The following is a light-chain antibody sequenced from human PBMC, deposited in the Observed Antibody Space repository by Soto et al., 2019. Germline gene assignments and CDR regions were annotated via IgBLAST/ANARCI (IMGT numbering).Light chain of an antibody. CDR2: DAS. CDR1: QSVSSY. J-gene: IGKJ1*01. Sequence: EIVLTQSPATLSLSPGERATLSCRASQSVSSYLAWYQQKPGQAPRLLIYDASNRATGIPARFSGSGSGTDSTLTISSLEPEDFAVYYCLQRSNWWTFGQGTKVDIK. V-gene: IGKV3-11*01. CDR3: LQRSNWWT.